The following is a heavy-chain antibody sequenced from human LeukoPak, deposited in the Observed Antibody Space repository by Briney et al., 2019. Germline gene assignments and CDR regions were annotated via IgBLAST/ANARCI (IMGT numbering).Heavy chain of an antibody. V-gene: IGHV4-59*08. CDR3: ARARPDPRYFDL. Sequence: SETLSLTCAVSRGSISSYYWSWIRQSPGKGLEWIGYIYYGGSTNYNPSLKSRVTISVDTSKNQFSLKLSSVTAADTAVYCCARARPDPRYFDLWGRGTLVTVSS. D-gene: IGHD1-14*01. CDR1: RGSISSYY. J-gene: IGHJ2*01. CDR2: IYYGGST.